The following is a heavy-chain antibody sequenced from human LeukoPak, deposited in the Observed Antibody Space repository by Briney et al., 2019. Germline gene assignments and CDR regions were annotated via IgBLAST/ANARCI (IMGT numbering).Heavy chain of an antibody. Sequence: PGGSLRLSCAASGFTFSSYAMIWVRQAPGKGLEWVSGISGSGGSTFYADSVKGRFTISRDNSKNTLYLQMNSLRVEDTAVYYCARPPPGGYDASLDYWGQGALVTVSS. D-gene: IGHD5-12*01. V-gene: IGHV3-23*01. CDR1: GFTFSSYA. J-gene: IGHJ4*02. CDR3: ARPPPGGYDASLDY. CDR2: ISGSGGST.